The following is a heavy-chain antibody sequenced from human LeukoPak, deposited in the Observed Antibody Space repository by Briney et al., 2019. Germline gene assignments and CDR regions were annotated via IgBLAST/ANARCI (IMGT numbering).Heavy chain of an antibody. CDR2: IYYSGST. Sequence: SQTLSLTCTVSGGSISSGGYYWSWIRQHPGQGLEWIGYIYYSGSTYYNPSLKSRVTISVDTSKNQFSLKLSSVTAADTAVYYCASLYDSSGYYGDYWGQGTLVTVSS. CDR1: GGSISSGGYY. J-gene: IGHJ4*02. V-gene: IGHV4-31*03. D-gene: IGHD3-22*01. CDR3: ASLYDSSGYYGDY.